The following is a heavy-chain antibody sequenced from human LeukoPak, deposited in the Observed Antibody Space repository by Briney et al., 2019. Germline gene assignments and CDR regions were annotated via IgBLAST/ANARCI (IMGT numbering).Heavy chain of an antibody. CDR3: ARWEYCGGDCYPAAFDY. Sequence: PSETQSLTCTVSGGSISSYYWSWIRQPPGKGLEWIGYIYYSGSTNYNPSLKSRVTISVDTSKNQFSLKLSSVTAADTAVYYCARWEYCGGDCYPAAFDYWGQGTLVTVSS. D-gene: IGHD2-21*02. CDR1: GGSISSYY. V-gene: IGHV4-59*01. CDR2: IYYSGST. J-gene: IGHJ4*02.